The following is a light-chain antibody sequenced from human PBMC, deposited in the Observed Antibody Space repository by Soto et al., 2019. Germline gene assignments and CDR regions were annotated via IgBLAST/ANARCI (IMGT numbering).Light chain of an antibody. V-gene: IGLV2-14*01. CDR2: DVS. CDR1: SSDVGGYHY. CDR3: SSYTSSSTLV. Sequence: QSALTQPASVSGSPGQSITISCTGTSSDVGGYHYVSWYQQHPGKAPKLMIYDVSKRPSGVSNRFSGSKSGNTASLTISVLQAEDEADYYCSSYTSSSTLVFGGGTKLTVL. J-gene: IGLJ2*01.